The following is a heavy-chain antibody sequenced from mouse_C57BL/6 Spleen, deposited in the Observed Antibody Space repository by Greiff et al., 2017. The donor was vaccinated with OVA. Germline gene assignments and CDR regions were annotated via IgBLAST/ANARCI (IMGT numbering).Heavy chain of an antibody. Sequence: EVKVVESEGGLVQPGSSMKLSCTASGFTFSDYYMAWVRQVPEKGLEWVANINYDGSSTYYLDSLKSRFIISRDNAKNILYLQMSSLKSEDTATYYCASLYDGYYLLYWGQGTLVTVSA. D-gene: IGHD2-3*01. CDR1: GFTFSDYY. V-gene: IGHV5-16*01. CDR3: ASLYDGYYLLY. CDR2: INYDGSST. J-gene: IGHJ3*01.